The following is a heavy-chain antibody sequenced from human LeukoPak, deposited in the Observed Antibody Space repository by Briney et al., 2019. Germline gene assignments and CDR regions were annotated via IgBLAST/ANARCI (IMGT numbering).Heavy chain of an antibody. Sequence: GGSLRLSCVASGFTFSTFGMNWVRQAPGKGLEWVSYISSSSTTIYYADSVKGRFIISRDDAKSSLYLQMNSLRAEDTALYYCARMSTGYYDDYWGQGTLVTVSS. CDR3: ARMSTGYYDDY. CDR1: GFTFSTFG. CDR2: ISSSSTTI. D-gene: IGHD3-9*01. V-gene: IGHV3-48*01. J-gene: IGHJ4*02.